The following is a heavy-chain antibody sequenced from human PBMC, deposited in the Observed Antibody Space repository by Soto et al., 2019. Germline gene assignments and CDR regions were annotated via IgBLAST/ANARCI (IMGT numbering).Heavy chain of an antibody. J-gene: IGHJ4*02. CDR1: GFSLSTSGAG. Sequence: QITLKESGPTLVKPTETLTLTCTFSGFSLSTSGAGVGWIRQPPGKALEWLALIYWDDDKRYSPSLKSRLTITKDTSKNQVVLTMTNMDPVDTATYYCARSYYYDSSGHCLDSWGQGTLVTVSS. D-gene: IGHD3-22*01. CDR2: IYWDDDK. V-gene: IGHV2-5*02. CDR3: ARSYYYDSSGHCLDS.